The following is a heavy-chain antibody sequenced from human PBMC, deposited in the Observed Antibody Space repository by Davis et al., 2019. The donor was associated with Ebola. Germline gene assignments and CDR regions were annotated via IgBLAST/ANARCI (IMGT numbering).Heavy chain of an antibody. CDR1: GFTFSSYA. Sequence: GESLKISCAASGFTFSSYAMSWVRQAPGKGLEWVSAISGSGGSTYYADSVKGRFTISRDNSKNTLYLQMNSLRAEDTAVYYCARGQYYYDSSGYYPADYWGQGTLVTVSS. D-gene: IGHD3-22*01. CDR3: ARGQYYYDSSGYYPADY. V-gene: IGHV3-23*01. CDR2: ISGSGGST. J-gene: IGHJ4*02.